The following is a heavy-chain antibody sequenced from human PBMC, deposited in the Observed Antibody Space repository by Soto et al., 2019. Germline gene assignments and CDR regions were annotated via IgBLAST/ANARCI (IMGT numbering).Heavy chain of an antibody. CDR2: SIPIFGTA. Sequence: ASVKVSCKASGGTLNNYLITWVRQAPGEGLEWMGGSIPIFGTANYAQKFQGRVTISVDESTSTAYMELSSLRSEDTAVYYCARGRGYSGDDHYYYFDMDVWGQGTTVTVSS. CDR3: ARGRGYSGDDHYYYFDMDV. D-gene: IGHD5-12*01. V-gene: IGHV1-69*13. CDR1: GGTLNNYL. J-gene: IGHJ6*02.